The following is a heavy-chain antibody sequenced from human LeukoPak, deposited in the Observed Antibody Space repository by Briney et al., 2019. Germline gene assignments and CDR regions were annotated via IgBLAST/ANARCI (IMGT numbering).Heavy chain of an antibody. J-gene: IGHJ5*02. Sequence: SEALSLTCTVSGGSISSYYWSWIRQPPGKGLEWIGYIYYSGSTNYNPSLKSRVTISVDTSKNQFSLKLSSVTAADTAVYYCARDRAAGFDPWGQGTLVTVSS. CDR3: ARDRAAGFDP. CDR1: GGSISSYY. D-gene: IGHD6-13*01. V-gene: IGHV4-59*01. CDR2: IYYSGST.